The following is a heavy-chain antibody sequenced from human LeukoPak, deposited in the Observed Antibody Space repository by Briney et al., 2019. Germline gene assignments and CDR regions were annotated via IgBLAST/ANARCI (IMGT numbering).Heavy chain of an antibody. V-gene: IGHV3-30-3*01. J-gene: IGHJ4*02. D-gene: IGHD3-3*01. CDR2: ISYDGSNK. CDR3: ARGNDITIWYFDD. CDR1: GFTFSSYA. Sequence: PGGSLRLSCAASGFTFSSYAMHWVRQAPGKGLEWVAVISYDGSNKYYADSVKGRFTISRDNSRNTLYLQMNCLRAEDTAVYYCARGNDITIWYFDDWGQGTLVTVSS.